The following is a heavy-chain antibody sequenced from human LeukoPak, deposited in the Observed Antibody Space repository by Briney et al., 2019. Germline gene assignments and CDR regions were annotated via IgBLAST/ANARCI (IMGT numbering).Heavy chain of an antibody. CDR3: ARDWGGYGPTSHDY. V-gene: IGHV3-74*01. J-gene: IGHJ4*02. Sequence: GGSLRLSCAASGFTFSSSWMHWVRQGPGRGLVWVSRISSDGSNTIYADSVRGRFTVYRDNAKNTLFLQMNGLRAEDTGVYYCARDWGGYGPTSHDYWGQGTLVTVSS. CDR2: ISSDGSNT. CDR1: GFTFSSSW. D-gene: IGHD3-16*01.